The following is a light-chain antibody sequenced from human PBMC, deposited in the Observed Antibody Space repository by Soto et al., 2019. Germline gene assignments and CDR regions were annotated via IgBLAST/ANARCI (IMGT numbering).Light chain of an antibody. CDR3: RHDCNSAWR. V-gene: IGKV3-20*01. J-gene: IGKJ1*01. CDR2: GAS. CDR1: QSVSSIY. Sequence: EIVLTQSPGTLSLSPGEMATLSFSTSQSVSSIYLAWYQHKPGQAPRLLSYGASSRATGIPDRLSVSGSGADFTLTISRLKPEDFAVYYCRHDCNSAWRFRRGTMVETK.